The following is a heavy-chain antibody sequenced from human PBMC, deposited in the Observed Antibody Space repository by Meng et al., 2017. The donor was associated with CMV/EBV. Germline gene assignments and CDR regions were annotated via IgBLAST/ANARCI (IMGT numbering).Heavy chain of an antibody. V-gene: IGHV3-30*02. Sequence: GGSLRLSCAASGFTFSSYGMHWVRQAPGKGLEWVAFIRYDGSNKYYADSVKGRFTISRDNSKNTLYLQMNSLRAEDTAVYYCARDWYCSSTSCLYYYYYYGMDVWGQGTTVTVSS. D-gene: IGHD2-2*01. CDR1: GFTFSSYG. CDR3: ARDWYCSSTSCLYYYYYYGMDV. CDR2: IRYDGSNK. J-gene: IGHJ6*02.